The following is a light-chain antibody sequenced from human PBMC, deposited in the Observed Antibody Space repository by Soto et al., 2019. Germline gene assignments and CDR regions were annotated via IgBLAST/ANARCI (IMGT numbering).Light chain of an antibody. CDR3: QQYGSSIT. Sequence: EIVLTQSPGTLSLSPGERATLSYRASQSVPRSYLAWYQQKPGQAPSLLIYGTSSRATGIPDRFSGSGSGTDFTLTISRLEPEDFAVFYCQQYGSSITVGQGTRLEIK. V-gene: IGKV3-20*01. CDR1: QSVPRSY. CDR2: GTS. J-gene: IGKJ5*01.